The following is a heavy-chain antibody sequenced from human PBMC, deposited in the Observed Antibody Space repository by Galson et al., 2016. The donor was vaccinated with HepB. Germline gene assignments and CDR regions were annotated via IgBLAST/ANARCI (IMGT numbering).Heavy chain of an antibody. V-gene: IGHV3-33*01. Sequence: SLRHSCAVSGFNFSNYGMHWVRQAPGKGLEWLAVTWYDGINRYYANSVKGRFTISRDTSKNTLSLQMNSLRAEDTAVYYCARDRAWLRAQYYFDSWGQGTLVTVSS. D-gene: IGHD5-12*01. J-gene: IGHJ4*02. CDR1: GFNFSNYG. CDR3: ARDRAWLRAQYYFDS. CDR2: TWYDGINR.